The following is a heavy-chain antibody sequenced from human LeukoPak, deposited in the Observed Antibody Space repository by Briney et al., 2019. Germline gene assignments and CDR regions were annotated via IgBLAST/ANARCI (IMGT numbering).Heavy chain of an antibody. V-gene: IGHV4-59*01. Sequence: PSETLSLTCTVSGGSISSYYWSWIRQPPGKGLEWIGYIYYSGSTNYNPSLKSRVTISVDTSKNQFSLKLSSVTAADTAVYYCARVYPSLEWSPNWLDPWGQGTLVTVSS. CDR3: ARVYPSLEWSPNWLDP. CDR1: GGSISSYY. D-gene: IGHD3-3*01. J-gene: IGHJ5*02. CDR2: IYYSGST.